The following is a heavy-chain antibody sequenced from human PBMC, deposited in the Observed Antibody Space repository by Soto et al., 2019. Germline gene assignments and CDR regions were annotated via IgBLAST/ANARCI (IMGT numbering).Heavy chain of an antibody. D-gene: IGHD1-26*01. CDR2: IYHSGST. J-gene: IGHJ6*02. CDR1: GGSISSSNW. CDR3: ARQWGELLGIPNYYYGMDV. V-gene: IGHV4-4*02. Sequence: PSETLSLTCAVSGGSISSSNWWSWVRQPLGKGLEWIGEIYHSGSTNYNPSLKSRVTISVDKSKNQFALKLSSVTAADTAVYYCARQWGELLGIPNYYYGMDVWGQGTTVTVSS.